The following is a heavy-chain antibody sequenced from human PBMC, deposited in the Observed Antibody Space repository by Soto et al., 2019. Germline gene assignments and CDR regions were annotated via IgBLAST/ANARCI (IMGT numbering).Heavy chain of an antibody. D-gene: IGHD5-12*01. V-gene: IGHV4-34*01. Sequence: QVHLQQWGAGLLKPSETLSLTCAVYGESFIGYYWTWIRQSPGKGLEWIGEINHGGSTNYNPSLKSRVTISIDTSKNQFSLKLPSVTAADTSVYYCARTDIVTTTWFDPWGQGTLVTVSS. CDR2: INHGGST. CDR1: GESFIGYY. CDR3: ARTDIVTTTWFDP. J-gene: IGHJ5*02.